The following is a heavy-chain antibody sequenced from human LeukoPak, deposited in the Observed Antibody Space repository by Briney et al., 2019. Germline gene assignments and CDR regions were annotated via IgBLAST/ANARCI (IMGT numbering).Heavy chain of an antibody. V-gene: IGHV3-7*01. Sequence: GGSLRLSCAASGFTFSSYWMSWVRQAPGKGLEWVANIKQDGSEKYYVDSVKGRFTISRDNAKNSLHLQMNSLRAEDTAVYYCARVGYSYGYPTYYYYGMDVWGQGTTVTVSS. CDR1: GFTFSSYW. CDR2: IKQDGSEK. CDR3: ARVGYSYGYPTYYYYGMDV. D-gene: IGHD5-18*01. J-gene: IGHJ6*02.